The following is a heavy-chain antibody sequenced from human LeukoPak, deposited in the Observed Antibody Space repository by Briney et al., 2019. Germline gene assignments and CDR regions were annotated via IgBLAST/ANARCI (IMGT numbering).Heavy chain of an antibody. V-gene: IGHV4-59*01. CDR1: GGSISSYY. Sequence: PSETLSLTCTVSGGSISSYYWSWIRQPPGKGLEWIGYIYYSGDTNYIPSLKSRATISLDTSKNQFSLRLSSVTAADTAVYFCASGRGYCGGASCPPFDFWGQGILVTVSS. CDR2: IYYSGDT. CDR3: ASGRGYCGGASCPPFDF. D-gene: IGHD2-21*01. J-gene: IGHJ4*02.